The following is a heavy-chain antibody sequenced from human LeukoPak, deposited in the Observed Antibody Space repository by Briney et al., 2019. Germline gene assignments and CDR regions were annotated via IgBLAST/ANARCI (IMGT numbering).Heavy chain of an antibody. D-gene: IGHD2-8*01. J-gene: IGHJ5*02. CDR2: ISAYNLNT. Sequence: ASVKVSCKASGYTFNGYAITWLRQAPGQGLEWMGWISAYNLNTNYAQNLQGRVTMTIDTSTTTAYMELRSLRFDDTAVYYCARVGNGASWPWEWFDPWGQGTLVTVSS. CDR3: ARVGNGASWPWEWFDP. CDR1: GYTFNGYA. V-gene: IGHV1-18*01.